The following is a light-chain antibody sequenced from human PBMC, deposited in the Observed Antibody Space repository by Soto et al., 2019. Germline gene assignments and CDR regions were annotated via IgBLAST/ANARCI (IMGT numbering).Light chain of an antibody. CDR3: QQYNNWPLT. V-gene: IGKV3-15*01. Sequence: EIVLTQSPATLSVSPGESATLSCRASQSISSNLAWFQQKPGQAPRLLIYDASTMATGFPARFSGSGSGTEFTLTISSLQSEDFAVYYCQQYNNWPLTLGGGTKVDIK. CDR1: QSISSN. CDR2: DAS. J-gene: IGKJ4*01.